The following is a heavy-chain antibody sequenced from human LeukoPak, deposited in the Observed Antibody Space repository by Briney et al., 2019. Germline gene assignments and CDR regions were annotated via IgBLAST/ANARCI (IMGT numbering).Heavy chain of an antibody. D-gene: IGHD3-22*01. J-gene: IGHJ4*02. CDR1: GYSISSTYY. Sequence: SETLSLTCSVSGYSISSTYYWGWIRQTPGKGLEWIGTIYHVGSPYYSPSLKSRVTISLYTAENQFSLRLDSVTDADTAVYYCASNYYYDSSGYFLYWGQGTLVTVSS. CDR2: IYHVGSP. V-gene: IGHV4-38-2*02. CDR3: ASNYYYDSSGYFLY.